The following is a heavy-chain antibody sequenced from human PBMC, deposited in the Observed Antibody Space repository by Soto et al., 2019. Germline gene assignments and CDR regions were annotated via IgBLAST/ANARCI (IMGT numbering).Heavy chain of an antibody. J-gene: IGHJ4*02. CDR1: GYTFIHYY. CDR2: INPNGGST. V-gene: IGHV1-46*01. CDR3: ARSLLQGDF. Sequence: QVQLVQSGAEVKKPGASVKISCKASGYTFIHYYIHWVRQAPGQGLEWMAIINPNGGSTNYAQKFQGRVTVTSDTSTTTVSMELNSLESDDTAVYFCARSLLQGDFWGQETLVTVSS. D-gene: IGHD2-21*01.